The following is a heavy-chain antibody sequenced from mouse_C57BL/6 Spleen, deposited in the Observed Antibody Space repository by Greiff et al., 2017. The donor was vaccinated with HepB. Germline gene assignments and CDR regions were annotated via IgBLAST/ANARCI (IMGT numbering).Heavy chain of an antibody. Sequence: EVKLMESGGGLVKPGGSLKLSCAASGFTFSSYAMSWVRQTPEKRLEWVATISDGGSYTYYPDNVKGRFTISRDNAKNNLYLQMSHLKSEDTAMYYCAREGYGNFDYWGQGTTLTVSS. V-gene: IGHV5-4*01. CDR3: AREGYGNFDY. CDR2: ISDGGSYT. J-gene: IGHJ2*01. D-gene: IGHD2-10*02. CDR1: GFTFSSYA.